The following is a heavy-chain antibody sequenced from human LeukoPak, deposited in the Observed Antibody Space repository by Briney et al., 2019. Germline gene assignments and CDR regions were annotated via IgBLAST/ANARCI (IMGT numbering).Heavy chain of an antibody. CDR3: ARDVSPLLLWFGELLGGFDY. V-gene: IGHV4-39*07. J-gene: IGHJ4*02. D-gene: IGHD3-10*01. CDR1: GGSISSSSYY. CDR2: IYYSGST. Sequence: SETLSLTCTVSGGSISSSSYYWGWIRQPPGKGLEWIGSIYYSGSTYYNPSLKSRVTISVDTSKNQFSLKLSSVTAADTAVYYCARDVSPLLLWFGELLGGFDYWGQGTLVTVSS.